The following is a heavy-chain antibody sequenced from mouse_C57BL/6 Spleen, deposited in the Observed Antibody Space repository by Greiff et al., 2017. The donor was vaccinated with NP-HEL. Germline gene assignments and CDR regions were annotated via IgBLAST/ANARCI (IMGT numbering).Heavy chain of an antibody. CDR3: TRITTVVRYFDV. CDR2: ISSGGDYI. J-gene: IGHJ1*03. Sequence: EVKLVESGEGLVKPGGSLKLSCAASGFTFSSYAMSWVRQTPEKRLEWVAYISSGGDYIYYADTVKGRFTISRDNARNTLYLQMSSLKSEDTAMYYCTRITTVVRYFDVWGTGTTVTVSS. CDR1: GFTFSSYA. V-gene: IGHV5-9-1*02. D-gene: IGHD1-1*01.